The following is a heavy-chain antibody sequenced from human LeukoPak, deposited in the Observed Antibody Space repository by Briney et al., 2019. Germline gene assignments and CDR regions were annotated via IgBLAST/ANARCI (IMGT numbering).Heavy chain of an antibody. J-gene: IGHJ5*02. V-gene: IGHV3-30*18. CDR3: AKDRGFFDP. CDR2: ISYDGSNK. Sequence: GGSLRLSCAASGFTFSSYGMHWVRQAPGKGLEWVAVISYDGSNKYYADSVKGRFTISRDNSKNTLYLQMNSLRAGDTAVYYCAKDRGFFDPWGQGTLVTVSS. CDR1: GFTFSSYG. D-gene: IGHD6-25*01.